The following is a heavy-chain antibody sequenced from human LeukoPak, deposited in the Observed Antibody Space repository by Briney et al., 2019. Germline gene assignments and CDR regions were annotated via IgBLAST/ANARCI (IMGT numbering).Heavy chain of an antibody. CDR1: GFTFSSYS. D-gene: IGHD3-10*02. CDR2: ISSSSSYI. CDR3: ARDNVRLGTDDYNWFDP. Sequence: GGSLSLSCAASGFTFSSYSMNWVRQAPGKGLEWVSSISSSSSYIYYADSVKGRFTISRDNSKNTLYLQMNSLRAEDTAVYYCARDNVRLGTDDYNWFDPWGQGTLVTVSS. J-gene: IGHJ5*02. V-gene: IGHV3-21*01.